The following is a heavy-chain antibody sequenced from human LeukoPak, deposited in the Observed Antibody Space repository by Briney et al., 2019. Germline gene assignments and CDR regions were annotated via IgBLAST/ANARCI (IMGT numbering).Heavy chain of an antibody. J-gene: IGHJ6*03. CDR1: GFSFSSYG. V-gene: IGHV3-74*01. CDR3: ARGGRGDYGSGSYYKLVYYYYYMDV. CDR2: INSDGSST. D-gene: IGHD3-10*01. Sequence: PGGSLRLSCAASGFSFSSYGMHWVRQAPGKGLVWVSRINSDGSSTSYADSVKGRFTISRDNAKNTLYLQMNSLRAEDTAVYYCARGGRGDYGSGSYYKLVYYYYYMDVWGKGTTVTVSS.